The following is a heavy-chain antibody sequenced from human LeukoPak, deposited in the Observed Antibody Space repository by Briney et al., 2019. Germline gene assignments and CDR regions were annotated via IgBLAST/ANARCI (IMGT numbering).Heavy chain of an antibody. CDR1: GFTFSSYA. D-gene: IGHD2-2*01. CDR2: ISSSSSYI. J-gene: IGHJ4*02. CDR3: ARAYCSSTSCFPVFDY. Sequence: GGSLRLSCEASGFTFSSYAMSWVRQAPGKGLEWVSSISSSSSYIYYADSVKGRFTISRDNAKNSLYLQMNSLRAEDTAVYYCARAYCSSTSCFPVFDYWGQGTLVTVSS. V-gene: IGHV3-21*01.